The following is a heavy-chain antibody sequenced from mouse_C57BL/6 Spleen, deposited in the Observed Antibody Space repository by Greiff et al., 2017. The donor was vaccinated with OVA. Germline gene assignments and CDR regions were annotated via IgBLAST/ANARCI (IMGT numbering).Heavy chain of an antibody. V-gene: IGHV1-15*01. J-gene: IGHJ4*01. CDR2: IDPETGGT. CDR3: TRGRVLRSSVLYYAMDY. D-gene: IGHD1-1*01. Sequence: QVHVKQSGAELVRPGASVTLSCKASGYTFTDYEMHWVKQTPVHGLEWIGAIDPETGGTAYNQKFKGKAILTADKSSSTAYMELRSLTSEDSAVYYCTRGRVLRSSVLYYAMDYWGQGTSVTVSS. CDR1: GYTFTDYE.